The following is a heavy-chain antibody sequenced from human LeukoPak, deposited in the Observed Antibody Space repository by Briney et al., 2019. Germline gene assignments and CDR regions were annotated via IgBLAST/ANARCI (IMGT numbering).Heavy chain of an antibody. CDR3: ARDGSWGYSYGYQVY. CDR1: GFTSRSYW. D-gene: IGHD5-18*01. Sequence: QPGGSLRLSCAASGFTSRSYWMSWVRQAPGKGLEWVANINEDGSEKYYVDSVKGRFTISRDNAKNSLYLQMNSLRAGDTAMYYCARDGSWGYSYGYQVYWGQGTLVTVSS. CDR2: INEDGSEK. V-gene: IGHV3-7*01. J-gene: IGHJ4*02.